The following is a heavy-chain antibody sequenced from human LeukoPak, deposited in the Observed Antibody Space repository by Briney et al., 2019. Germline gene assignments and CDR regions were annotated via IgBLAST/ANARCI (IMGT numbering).Heavy chain of an antibody. Sequence: GGSLRLSCAASGFTFSSYGMHWVRQAPGKGLEWVAVIPYDGSNKYYADSVKGRFTISRDNSKNTLYLQMNSLRAEDTAVYYCARGIAAAGVDYWGQGTLVTVSS. J-gene: IGHJ4*02. CDR1: GFTFSSYG. CDR2: IPYDGSNK. V-gene: IGHV3-30*03. D-gene: IGHD6-13*01. CDR3: ARGIAAAGVDY.